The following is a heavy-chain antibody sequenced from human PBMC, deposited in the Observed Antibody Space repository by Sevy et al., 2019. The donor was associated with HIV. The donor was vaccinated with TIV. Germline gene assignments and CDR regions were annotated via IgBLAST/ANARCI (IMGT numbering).Heavy chain of an antibody. V-gene: IGHV4-34*01. J-gene: IGHJ4*02. D-gene: IGHD2-8*01. CDR3: ARTDCTNGVCYKAFDY. Sequence: SETLSLTCAVYGGSFSGYYWSWIRQPPGKGLEWIGEINHSGSTNYNPSLKSRVTISVDTSKNQFSLKLSSVTAADTAVYYCARTDCTNGVCYKAFDYWDQGTLVTVSS. CDR2: INHSGST. CDR1: GGSFSGYY.